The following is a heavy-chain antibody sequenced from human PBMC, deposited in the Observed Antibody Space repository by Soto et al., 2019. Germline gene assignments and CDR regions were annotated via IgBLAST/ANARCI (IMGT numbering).Heavy chain of an antibody. D-gene: IGHD3-22*01. CDR3: ARRRYYDSLNYPQDAPMVAFDI. J-gene: IGHJ3*02. CDR2: IYPGDSDT. V-gene: IGHV5-51*01. CDR1: GYSFTSYW. Sequence: PGESLKISCKGSGYSFTSYWIGWVRQMPGKGLEWMGIIYPGDSDTRYSPSFQGQVTISADKSISTAYLQWSSLKASDTAMYYCARRRYYDSLNYPQDAPMVAFDIWGQGTMVTVSS.